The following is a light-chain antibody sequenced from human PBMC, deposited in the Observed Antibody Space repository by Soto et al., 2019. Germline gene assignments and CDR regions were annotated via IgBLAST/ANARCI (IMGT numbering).Light chain of an antibody. CDR1: QSVSNNY. Sequence: EVVLTQSPGTLSLSPGERATLSCRASQSVSNNYFAWYQQKPGQAPRLLIFGSSDRATGIPDRFSGSGSGTDFTLTISRLEPEDFAVYYCHQYGSSPPYTFGQGIKLEIK. CDR2: GSS. V-gene: IGKV3-20*01. J-gene: IGKJ2*01. CDR3: HQYGSSPPYT.